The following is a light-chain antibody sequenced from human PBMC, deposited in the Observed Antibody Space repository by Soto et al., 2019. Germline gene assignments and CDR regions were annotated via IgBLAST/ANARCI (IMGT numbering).Light chain of an antibody. CDR2: GND. CDR3: QSYDNSLSGHVV. J-gene: IGLJ2*01. CDR1: SSTIGAGYD. V-gene: IGLV1-40*01. Sequence: QSVLTQPPSVSGAPGQRVTISCTGSSSTIGAGYDVHWYQQLPGTAPKLLIYGNDNRPSGVPDRFSGSKSGASASLAIARLQSEDEADYFCQSYDNSLSGHVVFGGGTKVTVL.